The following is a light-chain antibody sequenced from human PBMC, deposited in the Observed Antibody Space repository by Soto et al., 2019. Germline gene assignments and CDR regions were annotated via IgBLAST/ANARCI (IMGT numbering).Light chain of an antibody. V-gene: IGKV1-5*03. CDR2: KAF. Sequence: DIQMTQSPSTLSGSVGDRVTITCRASQTISSWLAWYQQKPGKAPKLLIYKAFTLKSGVPSRFSGSGSGTEFTLTISSLQPDDFATYYCQQYYSYPRTFGQGTKVDIK. CDR3: QQYYSYPRT. J-gene: IGKJ1*01. CDR1: QTISSW.